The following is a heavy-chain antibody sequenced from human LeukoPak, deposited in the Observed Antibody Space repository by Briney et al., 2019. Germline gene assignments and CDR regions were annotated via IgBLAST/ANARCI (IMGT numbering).Heavy chain of an antibody. V-gene: IGHV1-24*01. CDR2: FDPEDGEA. CDR1: GYTLTELS. CDR3: ATDKLDYYDSSGYYPFDY. Sequence: GASVKVSCKVSGYTLTELSMHWVRQAPGKGLEWMGGFDPEDGEAIYAQKFQGRVTTTEDTSTDTAYMELSSLRSEDTAVYYCATDKLDYYDSSGYYPFDYWGQGTLVTVSS. J-gene: IGHJ4*02. D-gene: IGHD3-22*01.